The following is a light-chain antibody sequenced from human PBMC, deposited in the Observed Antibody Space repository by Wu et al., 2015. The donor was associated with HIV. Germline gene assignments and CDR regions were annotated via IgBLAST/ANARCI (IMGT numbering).Light chain of an antibody. J-gene: IGKJ4*01. V-gene: IGKV3-11*01. CDR1: QSVSSSY. CDR3: QQRSNWPLT. Sequence: ETLLTQSPATLSLSPGDRATLSCRASQSVSSSYLAWYQQKPGQAPRLLIYDTSNRVTGIPARFSGSGSGTDFTLTISSLEPEDFAVYYCQQRSNWPLTFGGGTKVEIK. CDR2: DTS.